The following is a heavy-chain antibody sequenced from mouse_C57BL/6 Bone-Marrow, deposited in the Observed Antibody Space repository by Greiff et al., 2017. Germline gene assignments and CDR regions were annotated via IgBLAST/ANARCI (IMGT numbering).Heavy chain of an antibody. CDR3: AREGTAD. J-gene: IGHJ3*01. V-gene: IGHV3-6*01. CDR1: GYSITSGYY. Sequence: ESGPGLVKPSQSLSLTCSVTGYSITSGYYWNWIRQFPGNKLEWMGYISYDGSNNYNPSLKNRISITRDTSKNQFFLKLNSVTTEDTATYYCAREGTADWGQGTLVTVSA. D-gene: IGHD3-3*01. CDR2: ISYDGSN.